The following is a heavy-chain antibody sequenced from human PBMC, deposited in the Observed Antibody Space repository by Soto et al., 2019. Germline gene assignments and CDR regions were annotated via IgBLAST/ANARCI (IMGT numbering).Heavy chain of an antibody. CDR1: GLTFSSYW. V-gene: IGHV3-74*01. D-gene: IGHD4-17*01. J-gene: IGHJ4*02. Sequence: GALRLSCAASGLTFSSYWMHWVRQAPGKGLVWVSRINSDGSSTNYADSVKGRFTISRDNAKNTLYLQMNSLRAEDTAVYYCALSYTVTPDYWGQGTLVTVSS. CDR2: INSDGSST. CDR3: ALSYTVTPDY.